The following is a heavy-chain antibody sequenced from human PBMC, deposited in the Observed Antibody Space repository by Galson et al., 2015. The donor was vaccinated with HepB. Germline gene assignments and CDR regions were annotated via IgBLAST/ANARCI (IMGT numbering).Heavy chain of an antibody. CDR1: GGSISSGDHY. V-gene: IGHV4-30-4*01. Sequence: TLSLPCTVSGGSISSGDHYWTWIRPPPEKGLEWIGYIFYNWYTYYNPSLRSRVTMSLDTSQNQFSLKLSSVTAAATAVYYCARGNYGFGESAVLDSWGQGTLITVSS. CDR2: IFYNWYT. D-gene: IGHD3-10*01. CDR3: ARGNYGFGESAVLDS. J-gene: IGHJ4*02.